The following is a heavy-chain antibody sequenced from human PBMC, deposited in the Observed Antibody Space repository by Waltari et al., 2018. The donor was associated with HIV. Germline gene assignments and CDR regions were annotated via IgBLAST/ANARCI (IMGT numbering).Heavy chain of an antibody. CDR2: IRYDGSNK. CDR3: ALWDDSSGTFDY. V-gene: IGHV3-30*02. CDR1: GFTFSSYG. Sequence: QVQLVESGGGVVQPGGSLRLSCAASGFTFSSYGMHWVRQAPGKGLEWVAFIRYDGSNKYYADSVKGRFTISRDNSKNTLYLQMNSLRAEDTAVYYCALWDDSSGTFDYWGQGTLVTVSS. J-gene: IGHJ4*02. D-gene: IGHD3-22*01.